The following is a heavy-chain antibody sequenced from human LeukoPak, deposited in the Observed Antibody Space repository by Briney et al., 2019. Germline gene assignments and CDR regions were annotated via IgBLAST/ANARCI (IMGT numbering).Heavy chain of an antibody. J-gene: IGHJ4*02. D-gene: IGHD5-18*01. Sequence: PGGSLRLSCAASGFTFSDYYMSWIRQAPGKGLEWVSYISSSGSTTYYADSVKGRFTISRDNSKNTLYLQMNSLRAEDTAVYYCAKFADTAMAYGELDYWGQGTLVTVSS. CDR1: GFTFSDYY. CDR3: AKFADTAMAYGELDY. CDR2: ISSSGSTT. V-gene: IGHV3-11*01.